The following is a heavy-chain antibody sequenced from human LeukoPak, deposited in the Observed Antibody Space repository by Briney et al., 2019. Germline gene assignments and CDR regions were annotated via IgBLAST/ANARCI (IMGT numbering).Heavy chain of an antibody. D-gene: IGHD2-2*01. J-gene: IGHJ4*02. CDR1: GYTFTSFE. CDR2: MNPNSGNT. CDR3: ARGGFPAAI. Sequence: ASVKVSCKASGYTFTSFEINWVRQATGQGLEWMGWMNPNSGNTGYAQKFQGRVTMTRDTSISTAYMELSSLRSEDTAAYYCARGGFPAAIWGQGTLVTVSS. V-gene: IGHV1-8*01.